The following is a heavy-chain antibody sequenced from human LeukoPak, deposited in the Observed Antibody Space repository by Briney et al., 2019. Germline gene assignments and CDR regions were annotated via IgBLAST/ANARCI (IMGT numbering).Heavy chain of an antibody. CDR1: GFTVSSNY. J-gene: IGHJ4*02. D-gene: IGHD1-26*01. V-gene: IGHV3-53*01. CDR2: IYSGGST. Sequence: GRSLRLYCAASGFTVSSNYMSWVRQAPGKGLEWVSVIYSGGSTYYADSVKGRFTISRDNSKNTLYLQMNSLRAEDTAVYYCARDIVGAQTYWGQGTLVTVSS. CDR3: ARDIVGAQTY.